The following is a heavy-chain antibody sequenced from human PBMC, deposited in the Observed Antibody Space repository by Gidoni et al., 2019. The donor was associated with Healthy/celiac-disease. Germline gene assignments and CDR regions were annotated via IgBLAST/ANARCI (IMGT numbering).Heavy chain of an antibody. CDR1: GGSISSYY. CDR3: ARSRRRDDYDFA. J-gene: IGHJ4*02. V-gene: IGHV4-59*01. D-gene: IGHD3-3*01. Sequence: QVQLQESGPGLVKPSETLSLTCTVSGGSISSYYWSWIRQPPGKGLEWIGYIYYSGSTNYNPSLKSRVTRSVDTSKNQFSLKLSSVTAADTAVYYCARSRRRDDYDFAWGQGTLVTVSS. CDR2: IYYSGST.